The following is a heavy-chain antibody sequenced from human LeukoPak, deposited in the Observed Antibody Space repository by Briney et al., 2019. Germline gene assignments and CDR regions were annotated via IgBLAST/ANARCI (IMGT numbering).Heavy chain of an antibody. V-gene: IGHV3-74*01. Sequence: PGGSLRLSCAPSGFTFSSYWMHWVRQAPGKGLGWVSRINSDGRIINYADSVKGQFAISRDNAKNTLDLQMNSLRAEDTAVFYCVREGGSSGWNVFDYWGQGTLVTVSS. J-gene: IGHJ4*02. CDR3: VREGGSSGWNVFDY. CDR1: GFTFSSYW. CDR2: INSDGRII. D-gene: IGHD6-19*01.